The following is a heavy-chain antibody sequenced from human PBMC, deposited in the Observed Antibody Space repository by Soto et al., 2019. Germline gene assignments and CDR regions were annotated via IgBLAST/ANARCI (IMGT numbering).Heavy chain of an antibody. V-gene: IGHV4-31*03. CDR3: ARGGVETVRDY. CDR2: IYNSGST. Sequence: QVQLQESGPGLVKPSQTLSLTCTVSGGSISSGGYYWNWIRQHPGKGLEWIGYIYNSGSTYYNPSLKSRVTISRDTSKNQFSLKLTSVTAADTAVYYCARGGVETVRDYWGQETLVTVSS. J-gene: IGHJ4*02. D-gene: IGHD2-21*02. CDR1: GGSISSGGYY.